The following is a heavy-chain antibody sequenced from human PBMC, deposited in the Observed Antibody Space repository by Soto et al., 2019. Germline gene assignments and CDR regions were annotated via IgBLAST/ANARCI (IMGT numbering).Heavy chain of an antibody. D-gene: IGHD2-21*02. J-gene: IGHJ6*02. CDR2: IWYNGNKK. CDR3: VRVRAHCGGDCPYYYGLDV. V-gene: IGHV3-33*01. Sequence: QVQLVESGGGVVQPGRSLRLSCAASGFTFSNYGMHWVRQAPGKGLEWVAVIWYNGNKKFYTDSVKGRFTISRDNSKNTLYLQINSLRAEDTAVYYCVRVRAHCGGDCPYYYGLDVWGQGTTVTVSS. CDR1: GFTFSNYG.